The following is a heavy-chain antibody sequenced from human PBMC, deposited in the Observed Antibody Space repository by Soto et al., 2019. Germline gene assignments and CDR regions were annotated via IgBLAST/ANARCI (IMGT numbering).Heavy chain of an antibody. V-gene: IGHV4-34*01. D-gene: IGHD2-8*01. Sequence: SETLSLTCAVYGGSFSGYYWSWIRQPPGKGLEWIGEINHSGSTNYNPSLKSRVTISVDTSKNQFSLKLSSVTAADTAVYYCARGLSAGSDVWGPGTTVTAP. CDR2: INHSGST. CDR1: GGSFSGYY. J-gene: IGHJ6*02. CDR3: ARGLSAGSDV.